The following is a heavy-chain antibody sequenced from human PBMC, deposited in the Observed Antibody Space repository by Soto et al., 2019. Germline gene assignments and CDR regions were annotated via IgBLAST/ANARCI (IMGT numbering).Heavy chain of an antibody. Sequence: GGSLRLSCAASGSTFSNYGMHWVRQAPGKGLEWVAVISYDGSNKYYAVSVKGRFTISRDNSKNTLYLQMNSLRAEDTAVYSCEKGPKLTHPSYYFNYWGQGTLVTVSS. J-gene: IGHJ4*02. CDR2: ISYDGSNK. V-gene: IGHV3-30*18. CDR3: EKGPKLTHPSYYFNY. D-gene: IGHD3-9*01. CDR1: GSTFSNYG.